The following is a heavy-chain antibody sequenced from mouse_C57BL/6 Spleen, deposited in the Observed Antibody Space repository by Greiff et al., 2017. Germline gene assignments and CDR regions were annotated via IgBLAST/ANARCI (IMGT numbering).Heavy chain of an antibody. V-gene: IGHV1-69*01. CDR2: IDPSDSYT. Sequence: QVQLQQPGAELVMPGASVKLSCKASGYTFTSYWMHWVKQRPGQGLAWIGEIDPSDSYTNYNQKFKGKSTLTVDKSSSTAYMQLSSLTSEDSAVYYCARKSLYYGSIPWYFDVWGTGTTVTGSS. CDR3: ARKSLYYGSIPWYFDV. J-gene: IGHJ1*03. D-gene: IGHD1-1*01. CDR1: GYTFTSYW.